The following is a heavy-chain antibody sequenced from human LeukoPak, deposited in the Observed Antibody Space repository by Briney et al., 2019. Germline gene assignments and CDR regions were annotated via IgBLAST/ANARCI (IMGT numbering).Heavy chain of an antibody. CDR2: IYYSGST. J-gene: IGHJ5*02. D-gene: IGHD3-16*02. V-gene: IGHV4-39*07. CDR1: GDSISSSGYY. Sequence: SETLSLTCTVSGDSISSSGYYWGWIRQPPGKGLEWIGSIYYSGSTYYNPSLKSRVTISVDTSKNQFSLKLSSVTAADTAVYYCARSSVHYDYVWGSYRPSWFDPWGQGTLVTVSS. CDR3: ARSSVHYDYVWGSYRPSWFDP.